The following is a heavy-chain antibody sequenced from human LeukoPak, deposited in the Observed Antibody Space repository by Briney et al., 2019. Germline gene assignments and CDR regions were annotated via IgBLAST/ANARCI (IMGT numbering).Heavy chain of an antibody. Sequence: GGSLRLSCAASGFTFSSYWMSWVRQAPGKGLEWVSSISSSSSYIYYADSVKGRFTISRDNAKNSLYLQMNSLRAEDTAVYYCARSVVPAAEFDPWGQGTLVTVSS. CDR1: GFTFSSYW. D-gene: IGHD2-2*01. CDR2: ISSSSSYI. J-gene: IGHJ5*02. V-gene: IGHV3-21*01. CDR3: ARSVVPAAEFDP.